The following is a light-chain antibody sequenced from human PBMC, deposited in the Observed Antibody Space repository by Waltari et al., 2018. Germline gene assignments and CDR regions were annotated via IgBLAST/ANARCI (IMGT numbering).Light chain of an antibody. CDR3: QQYNSYSIT. V-gene: IGKV1-5*03. Sequence: DIQMTQSPYTLSASVADRVTITCRASQTISSWLAWYQQQPGKAPRLLIYRASTLESGVPSRFSGSGSGTEFTLTISSLQPDDFATYYCQQYNSYSITFGQGTRLEIK. CDR2: RAS. CDR1: QTISSW. J-gene: IGKJ5*01.